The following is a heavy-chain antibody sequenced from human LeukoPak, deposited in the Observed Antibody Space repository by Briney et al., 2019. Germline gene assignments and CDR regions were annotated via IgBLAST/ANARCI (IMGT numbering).Heavy chain of an antibody. CDR3: AKDXGICTTTNCYXXYFDF. CDR1: GFTFDNYA. D-gene: IGHD2-2*02. V-gene: IGHV3-23*01. Sequence: PGGSLRLSCAASGFTFDNYAMSWVRQAPGKGLEWVSAISGTGGRTYYADSVKGRFTISRDNSKNTLYLQMNSLRAEDTAVYYCAKDXGICTTTNCYXXYFDFWGQXTLVXXSS. CDR2: ISGTGGRT. J-gene: IGHJ4*02.